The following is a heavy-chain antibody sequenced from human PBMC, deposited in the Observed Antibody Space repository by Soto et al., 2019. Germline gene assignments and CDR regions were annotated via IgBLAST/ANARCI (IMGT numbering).Heavy chain of an antibody. CDR2: IYYSGST. Sequence: ASETLSLTCTVSGGSISSYYWSWIRQPPGKGLEWIGYIYYSGSTNYDSSLKSRVTISIDTSKRQSSLKLTSVTTADTAVYYCARDPVDGYSFFDYWGQGILVTVSS. CDR1: GGSISSYY. V-gene: IGHV4-59*01. D-gene: IGHD2-15*01. CDR3: ARDPVDGYSFFDY. J-gene: IGHJ4*02.